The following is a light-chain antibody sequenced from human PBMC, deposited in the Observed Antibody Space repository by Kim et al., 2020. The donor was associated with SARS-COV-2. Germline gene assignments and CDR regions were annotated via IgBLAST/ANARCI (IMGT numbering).Light chain of an antibody. V-gene: IGKV3-20*01. J-gene: IGKJ5*01. Sequence: SPGERATLTCRASESVRSNNLAGNQQKPGQAPRLPIYVEASRATGIPDRFSGSGSGTDFPLTISRLEPEDFAVYFCQQYGSSPITVGQGTRLEIK. CDR1: ESVRSNN. CDR3: QQYGSSPIT. CDR2: VEA.